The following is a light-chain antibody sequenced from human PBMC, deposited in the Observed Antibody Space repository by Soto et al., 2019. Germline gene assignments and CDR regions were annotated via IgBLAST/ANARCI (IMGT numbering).Light chain of an antibody. Sequence: EIVLTQSPGTLSLSPGERATLSCRASQSVISNFLAWYQQKPGQAPRLLIYDATSRATGIPDRFSGRGSGTDFTLTISRLEPEDFAVYYCQQYGSSPTFGQGTKVEIK. CDR2: DAT. CDR3: QQYGSSPT. CDR1: QSVISNF. J-gene: IGKJ1*01. V-gene: IGKV3-20*01.